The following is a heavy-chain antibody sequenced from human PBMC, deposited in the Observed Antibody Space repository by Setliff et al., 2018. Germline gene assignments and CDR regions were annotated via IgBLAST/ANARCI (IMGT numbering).Heavy chain of an antibody. V-gene: IGHV3-53*01. D-gene: IGHD2-15*01. Sequence: PGGSLRLSCAASGFTVSSNYMNWVRQAPGKGLEWVSVIYSDGNTYYADSVKGRFTISRDNSNNTLYLQMNSLRADDTAVYYCARTCSGSGCYAGLESWGQGTPVTVSS. CDR1: GFTVSSNY. J-gene: IGHJ4*02. CDR2: IYSDGNT. CDR3: ARTCSGSGCYAGLES.